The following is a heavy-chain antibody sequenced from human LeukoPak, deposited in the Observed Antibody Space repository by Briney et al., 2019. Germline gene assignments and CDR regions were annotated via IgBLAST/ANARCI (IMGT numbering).Heavy chain of an antibody. V-gene: IGHV4-61*08. CDR3: ARLYDSSGYRVWYFDL. D-gene: IGHD3-22*01. J-gene: IGHJ2*01. CDR1: GGSISSGDYY. CDR2: IYYSGST. Sequence: SETLSLTCTVSGGSISSGDYYWSWIRQPPGKGLEWIGYIYYSGSTNYNPSLKSRVAISVDTSKNQFSLKLSSVAAADTAVYYCARLYDSSGYRVWYFDLWGRGTLVTVSS.